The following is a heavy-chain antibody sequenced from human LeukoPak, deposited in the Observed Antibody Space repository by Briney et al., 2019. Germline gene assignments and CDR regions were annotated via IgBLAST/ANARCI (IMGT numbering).Heavy chain of an antibody. J-gene: IGHJ4*02. CDR2: IYTSGST. CDR1: GGSISSGSYY. CDR3: ARDWGLGDDY. V-gene: IGHV4-61*02. Sequence: PSQTLSFTCTVSGGSISSGSYYWSWIRQPAGKGLEWIGRIYTSGSTNYNPSLKSRVTISVDTSKNQFSLKLSSVTAADTAVYYCARDWGLGDDYWGQGTLVTVSS. D-gene: IGHD3-16*01.